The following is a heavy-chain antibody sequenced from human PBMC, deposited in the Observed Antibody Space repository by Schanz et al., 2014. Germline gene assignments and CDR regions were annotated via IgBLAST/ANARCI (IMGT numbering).Heavy chain of an antibody. Sequence: QVQLADSGGGLVKPGGSLRLSCTASGFPFSDYFMAWIRQPPGRGLEWVSYIGNGGVTIYYADSVKGRFTISSDNSKNSLYLQMNTLRAEDTAVYYCARKMKLGVYGGKGHDSLDIWGQGTMVTVSS. D-gene: IGHD4-17*01. J-gene: IGHJ3*02. V-gene: IGHV3-11*04. CDR1: GFPFSDYF. CDR3: ARKMKLGVYGGKGHDSLDI. CDR2: IGNGGVTI.